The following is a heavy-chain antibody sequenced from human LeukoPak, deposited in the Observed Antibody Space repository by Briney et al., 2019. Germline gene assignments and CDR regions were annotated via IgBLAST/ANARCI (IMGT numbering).Heavy chain of an antibody. D-gene: IGHD5-18*01. V-gene: IGHV1-2*02. Sequence: ASVKVSCKASGYTFTGYYMHWVRQAPGQGLEWMGWINPNSGGTNYAQKFQGRVTMTRDTSISTAYMELSRLRSDDTAVYYCARDAAYSYGQKLHYYYYYYMDVWGKGTTVTVSS. J-gene: IGHJ6*03. CDR1: GYTFTGYY. CDR2: INPNSGGT. CDR3: ARDAAYSYGQKLHYYYYYYMDV.